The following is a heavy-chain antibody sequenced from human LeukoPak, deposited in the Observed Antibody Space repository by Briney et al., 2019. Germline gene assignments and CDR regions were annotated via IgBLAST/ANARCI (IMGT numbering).Heavy chain of an antibody. Sequence: NASETLSLTCAVYGGSFSGYYWSWIRQPPGKGLERIGEINHSGSTNYNPSLKSRVTISVDTSKNQFSLKLSSVTAADTAVYYCARGHDSSGYYYHDAFDIWGQGTMVTVSS. D-gene: IGHD3-22*01. CDR1: GGSFSGYY. V-gene: IGHV4-34*01. CDR2: INHSGST. J-gene: IGHJ3*02. CDR3: ARGHDSSGYYYHDAFDI.